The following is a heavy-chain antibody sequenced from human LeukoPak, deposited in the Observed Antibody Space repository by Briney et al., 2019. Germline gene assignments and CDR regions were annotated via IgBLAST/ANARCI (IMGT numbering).Heavy chain of an antibody. J-gene: IGHJ3*02. V-gene: IGHV4-4*07. CDR2: IYTSGST. Sequence: SETLSLTCTVSGGSISSYYWSWIRQPAGKGLEWIGRIYTSGSTNYNPSLKSRVTMSVDTSKNQFSLKLSSVTAVDTAVYYCARALLTTPPAAFDIWGQGTMVTVSS. D-gene: IGHD1-26*01. CDR1: GGSISSYY. CDR3: ARALLTTPPAAFDI.